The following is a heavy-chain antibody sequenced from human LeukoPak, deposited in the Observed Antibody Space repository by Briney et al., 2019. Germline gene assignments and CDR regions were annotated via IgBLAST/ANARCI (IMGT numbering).Heavy chain of an antibody. CDR1: GYSFTSYW. CDR2: IYPGDSDT. V-gene: IGHV5-51*01. D-gene: IGHD5-18*01. CDR3: ARHGDGYDNWFDP. Sequence: GESLKISCKGSGYSFTSYWTGWVRQMPGKGLEWMGIIYPGDSDTRYSPSFQDKVTISADKSISTDYLQWSSLNASDTAMYYCARHGDGYDNWFDPWGQGTLVTVSS. J-gene: IGHJ5*02.